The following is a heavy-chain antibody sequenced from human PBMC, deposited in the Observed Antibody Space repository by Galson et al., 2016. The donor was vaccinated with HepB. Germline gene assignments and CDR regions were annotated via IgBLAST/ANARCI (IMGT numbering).Heavy chain of an antibody. V-gene: IGHV1-2*05. J-gene: IGHJ4*02. D-gene: IGHD3-16*01. CDR2: INPNNGDT. Sequence: SVKVSCKASGYTFTAYYIHWVRQAPGQGLEWMGRINPNNGDTHYAQKFQGRVSMTRDTSIRTAYMELSRLRFDDTVVYYCAGGGPGVYDYPDYWGQGTLVTVSS. CDR1: GYTFTAYY. CDR3: AGGGPGVYDYPDY.